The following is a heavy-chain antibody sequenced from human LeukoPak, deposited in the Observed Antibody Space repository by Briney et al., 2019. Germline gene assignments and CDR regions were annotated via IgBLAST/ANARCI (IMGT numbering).Heavy chain of an antibody. V-gene: IGHV5-51*01. D-gene: IGHD3-10*01. CDR2: IYPGDSDT. CDR3: ARHQVSGGGHPVNYDL. J-gene: IGHJ5*02. Sequence: GESLKISCQGSGYSFGNHLVAWVRQMPGKGLEWKGVIYPGDSDTTHSPSFPGQVTSSAAKSTTTAYLQWSSLKASPSARYYCARHQVSGGGHPVNYDLWGQGTLVTVSS. CDR1: GYSFGNHL.